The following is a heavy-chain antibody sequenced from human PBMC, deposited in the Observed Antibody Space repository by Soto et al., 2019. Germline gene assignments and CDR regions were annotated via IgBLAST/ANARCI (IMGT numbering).Heavy chain of an antibody. CDR3: ARVRTPFKYYFDY. CDR1: GVTFSSYW. CDR2: IKQDGSEK. Sequence: EVQLVESGGGLVQPGGSLRLSCAASGVTFSSYWMSWVRQAPGKGLEWVANIKQDGSEKYYVDSVKGRFTISRDNAKNSLYLQMNSLRAEDTAVYYCARVRTPFKYYFDYWGQGTLVTVSS. V-gene: IGHV3-7*01. J-gene: IGHJ4*02.